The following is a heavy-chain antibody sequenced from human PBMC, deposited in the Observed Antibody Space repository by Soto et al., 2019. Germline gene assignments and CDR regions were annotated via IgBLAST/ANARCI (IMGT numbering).Heavy chain of an antibody. J-gene: IGHJ4*02. CDR2: IYSSGTT. Sequence: SETLSLTCTVSCVSIRNTRYYWGWIRQTPNTGLEWIGNIYSSGTTFYNPSLQSRVTISVDTSDNQYSLKLTSVTAADTAVYYCGSTTRRVYSSGEIDYWGQGTLVTVSS. CDR1: CVSIRNTRYY. D-gene: IGHD6-25*01. V-gene: IGHV4-39*01. CDR3: GSTTRRVYSSGEIDY.